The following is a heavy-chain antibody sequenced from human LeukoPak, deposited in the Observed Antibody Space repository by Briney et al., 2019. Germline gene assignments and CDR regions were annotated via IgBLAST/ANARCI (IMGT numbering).Heavy chain of an antibody. D-gene: IGHD6-19*01. V-gene: IGHV1-2*02. CDR1: GYTFTDYY. CDR3: VRYSIAVAGPYNWFDP. J-gene: IGHJ5*02. CDR2: INPNSGGT. Sequence: ASVKVSCKASGYTFTDYYMHWVRQAPGHGREWMGWINPNSGGTNYAQMFQGRVTMTRDTSISTASMELSRMRSDDTAVYYCVRYSIAVAGPYNWFDPWGQGTLVTVSS.